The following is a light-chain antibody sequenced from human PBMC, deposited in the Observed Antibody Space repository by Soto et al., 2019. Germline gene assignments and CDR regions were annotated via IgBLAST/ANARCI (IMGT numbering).Light chain of an antibody. CDR3: QQYNSYPYT. V-gene: IGKV1-16*02. CDR2: AAS. J-gene: IGKJ2*01. Sequence: DIQMTQSPSSLSASVGDRVTITCRASQGNSNSLAWFQQKPGKAPKSLIYAASNLQSGVPSKFTGSGSGTDFTLTISSLQPEDFATYYCQQYNSYPYTFGQGTKLEIK. CDR1: QGNSNS.